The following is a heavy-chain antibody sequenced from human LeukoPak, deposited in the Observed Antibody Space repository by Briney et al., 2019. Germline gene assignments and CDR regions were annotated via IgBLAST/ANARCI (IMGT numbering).Heavy chain of an antibody. CDR3: ARAETYYYDSSGYTIDAFDI. J-gene: IGHJ3*02. CDR2: IIPILGTA. D-gene: IGHD3-22*01. Sequence: SVKVSCKSSGDTFSSYAISWVRQAPGQGLEWMGGIIPILGTANYAQKFQGRVTITADESTSTAYMELSSLRSEDTAVYYCARAETYYYDSSGYTIDAFDIWGQGTMVTVSS. V-gene: IGHV1-69*01. CDR1: GDTFSSYA.